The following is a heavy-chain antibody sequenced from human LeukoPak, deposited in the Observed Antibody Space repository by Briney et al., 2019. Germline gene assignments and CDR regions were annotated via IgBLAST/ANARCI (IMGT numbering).Heavy chain of an antibody. CDR1: GGTFSSYA. J-gene: IGHJ4*02. D-gene: IGHD6-19*01. Sequence: SVKVSCKASGGTFSSYAISWVRQAPGQGLEWMGGIIPIFGTANYAQKFQGRVTITTDESTSTAYMELSSLRSEDTAVYYCAGDSSGWYPIFNPFDYWGQGTLVTVSS. V-gene: IGHV1-69*05. CDR3: AGDSSGWYPIFNPFDY. CDR2: IIPIFGTA.